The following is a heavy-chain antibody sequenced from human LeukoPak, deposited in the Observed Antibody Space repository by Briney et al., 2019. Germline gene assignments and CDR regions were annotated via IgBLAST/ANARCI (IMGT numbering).Heavy chain of an antibody. J-gene: IGHJ4*02. CDR1: GGTFSSYA. CDR3: ARYSSSWYYFDY. D-gene: IGHD6-13*01. V-gene: IGHV1-69*06. CDR2: IIPIFGTA. Sequence: GASVKVSCKASGGTFSSYAISWVRQAPGQGLEWMGGIIPIFGTANYAQKFQGRVTITADKSTSTAYMELSSLRSEDTAVYYCARYSSSWYYFDYWGQGTLVTVSS.